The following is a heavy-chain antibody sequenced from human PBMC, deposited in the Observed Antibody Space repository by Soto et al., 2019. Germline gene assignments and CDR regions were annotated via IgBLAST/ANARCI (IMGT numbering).Heavy chain of an antibody. D-gene: IGHD3-3*01. V-gene: IGHV4-30-4*01. J-gene: IGHJ6*02. CDR3: ARDSYDFWSGYEAHGMDV. Sequence: QVQLQESGPGLVKPSQTLSLTCTVSGGSISSCDYYWSWIRQPPGKGLEWIGYIYYSGSTYYNPSLKSRVTISVDTSKNQFSLKLSSVTAADTAVYYCARDSYDFWSGYEAHGMDVWGQGTTVTVSS. CDR2: IYYSGST. CDR1: GGSISSCDYY.